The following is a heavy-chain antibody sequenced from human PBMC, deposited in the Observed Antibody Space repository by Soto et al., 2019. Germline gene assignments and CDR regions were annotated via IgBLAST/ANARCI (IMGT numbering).Heavy chain of an antibody. J-gene: IGHJ6*02. V-gene: IGHV3-23*01. D-gene: IGHD3-3*01. CDR3: AKDLSYYDFWSGYPNYYYYGMDV. CDR2: ISGSGGST. CDR1: GFTFSSYA. Sequence: GGSLRFSCAASGFTFSSYAMSWVRQAPGKGLEWVLAISGSGGSTYYADSVKGRFTISRDNSKNTLYLQMNSLRAEDTAVFYCAKDLSYYDFWSGYPNYYYYGMDVWGQGTTVTVSS.